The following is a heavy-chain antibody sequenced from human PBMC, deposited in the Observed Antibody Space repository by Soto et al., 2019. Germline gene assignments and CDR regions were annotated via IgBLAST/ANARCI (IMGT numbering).Heavy chain of an antibody. D-gene: IGHD3-16*02. CDR2: INSYGGST. CDR3: ARGLGGYLDYLAY. J-gene: IGHJ4*02. Sequence: PGGSLRLSCAASGFTFSRYAMYWVRQAPGKGLEYVSGINSYGGSTYYANSVKGRFTISRDNSKNMLYLQVGSLRTEDTAVYYCARGLGGYLDYLAYWGQGTLVTVSS. CDR1: GFTFSRYA. V-gene: IGHV3-64*01.